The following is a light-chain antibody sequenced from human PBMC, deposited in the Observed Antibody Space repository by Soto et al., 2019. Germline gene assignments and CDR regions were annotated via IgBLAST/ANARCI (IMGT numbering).Light chain of an antibody. CDR1: QTPLHSNDYTY. Sequence: FVLPKSPLSLPFTLGKPPPTSARSSQTPLHSNDYTYLDWYLQNPGQSPQLLIYLPPNRASGVPDRFSGSGSGTDFTLKISRVEAEDVGVYYCMQTLQTLRTFGQGTNLEIK. V-gene: IGKV2-28*01. J-gene: IGKJ2*01. CDR2: LPP. CDR3: MQTLQTLRT.